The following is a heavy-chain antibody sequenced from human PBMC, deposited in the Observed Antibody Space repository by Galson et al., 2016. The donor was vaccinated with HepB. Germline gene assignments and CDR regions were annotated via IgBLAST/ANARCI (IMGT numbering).Heavy chain of an antibody. D-gene: IGHD6-6*01. CDR2: IFHDDTT. J-gene: IGHJ4*02. CDR1: GFIVRNKY. CDR3: ARDPPYSTSPF. V-gene: IGHV3-53*01. Sequence: SLRLTCAAASGFIVRNKYMTWVRQAPGKGLEWVSHIFHDDTTSYADSVKGRFTISRDNSKNTLYLQMNSLRDEDTAVYYCARDPPYSTSPFWGQGTLVTVSS.